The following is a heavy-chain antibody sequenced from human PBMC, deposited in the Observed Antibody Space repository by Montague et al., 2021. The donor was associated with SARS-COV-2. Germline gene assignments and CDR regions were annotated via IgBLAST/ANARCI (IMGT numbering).Heavy chain of an antibody. CDR1: GGSINTNNW. V-gene: IGHV4-4*02. D-gene: IGHD6-13*01. Sequence: SETLSLTCAVSGGSINTNNWWTWVRQPPGEGLEWIRQIFHSGITXXNPSLESRVTISVDKSKNQFSLRLSSVTAADTAVYYCARGRLVGDSSSWYYFDYWGQGTLVAVSS. CDR3: ARGRLVGDSSSWYYFDY. CDR2: IFHSGIT. J-gene: IGHJ4*02.